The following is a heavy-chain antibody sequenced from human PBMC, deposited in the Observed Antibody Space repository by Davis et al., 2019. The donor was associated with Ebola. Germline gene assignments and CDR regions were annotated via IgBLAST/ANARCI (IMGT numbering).Heavy chain of an antibody. J-gene: IGHJ6*02. CDR1: GYTFTSYG. CDR3: ARVPHGMDV. Sequence: AASVKVSCKASGYTFTSYGISWVRQAPGQGLEWMGWISASNGNTDYAQKLQGRVTMTTDTSTSTAYMELRSLRSEDTAVYYCARVPHGMDVWGQGTTVTVSS. CDR2: ISASNGNT. V-gene: IGHV1-18*04. D-gene: IGHD4/OR15-4a*01.